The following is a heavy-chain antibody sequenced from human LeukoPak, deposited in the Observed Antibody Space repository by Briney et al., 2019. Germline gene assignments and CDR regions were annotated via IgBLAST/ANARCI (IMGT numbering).Heavy chain of an antibody. J-gene: IGHJ6*03. CDR2: IYTSGST. V-gene: IGHV4-4*07. CDR1: GGSISSYY. CDR3: ASEENYYYYMDV. Sequence: PSETLPLTCTVSGGSISSYYWSWIRQPAGKGLEWIGRIYTSGSTNYNPSLKSRVTMSVDTSKNQFSLKLSSVTAADTAVYYCASEENYYYYMDVWGKRTTVTIS.